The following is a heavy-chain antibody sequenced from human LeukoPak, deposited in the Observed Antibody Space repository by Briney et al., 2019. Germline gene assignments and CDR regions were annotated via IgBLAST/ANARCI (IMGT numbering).Heavy chain of an antibody. D-gene: IGHD3-9*01. CDR3: ARNPSYYDILNGYVYYYYYGMDV. V-gene: IGHV3-7*04. CDR1: GFTFSSYW. CDR2: IKQDGSEK. Sequence: GGSLRLSCAASGFTFSSYWMSWVRQAPGKGLEWVANIKQDGSEKYYVDSVKGRFTISRDNAKNSLYLQMNSLRAEDTAVYYCARNPSYYDILNGYVYYYYYGMDVWGQGTTVTVSS. J-gene: IGHJ6*02.